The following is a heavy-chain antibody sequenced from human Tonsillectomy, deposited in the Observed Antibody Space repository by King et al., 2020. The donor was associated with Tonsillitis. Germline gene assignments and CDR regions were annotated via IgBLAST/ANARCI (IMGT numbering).Heavy chain of an antibody. CDR3: ARDRSSSRGYGMDV. D-gene: IGHD6-6*01. J-gene: IGHJ6*02. Sequence: DVQLVESGGGLIQPGGSLRLSCAASGFTVSSNYMSWVRQAPGKGLEWVSIIYSGGGTNYADSVKGRFTISRDNSKNTLYLQMNSLRAEDTAVYYCARDRSSSRGYGMDVWGQGTTVTVSS. CDR1: GFTVSSNY. CDR2: IYSGGGT. V-gene: IGHV3-53*01.